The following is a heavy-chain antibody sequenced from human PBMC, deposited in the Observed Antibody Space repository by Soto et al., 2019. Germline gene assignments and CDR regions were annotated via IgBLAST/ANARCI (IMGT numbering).Heavy chain of an antibody. J-gene: IGHJ4*02. D-gene: IGHD3-22*01. CDR1: GYTFTSHD. CDR2: MNPNSGNT. Sequence: GASVKVSCKASGYTFTSHDINWVRQATGQGLEWMGWMNPNSGNTGYAQKFQGRVTMTRNTSISTAYMELSSLRSEDTAVYYCARVGYYYDSSGYYLSSDYWGQGTLVTVPQ. CDR3: ARVGYYYDSSGYYLSSDY. V-gene: IGHV1-8*01.